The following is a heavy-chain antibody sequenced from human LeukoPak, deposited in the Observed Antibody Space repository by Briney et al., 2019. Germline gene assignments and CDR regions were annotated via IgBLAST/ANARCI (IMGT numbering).Heavy chain of an antibody. J-gene: IGHJ4*02. CDR3: ARDPAQLVPNFDY. CDR1: GYTFTSYG. CDR2: ISAYNGNT. Sequence: ASVKVSCKASGYTFTSYGIGCVRQAPGQGLDWMGWISAYNGNTNYAQKRQGRVTMTTNTSTSTAYMELRSLRSDDPAVYYCARDPAQLVPNFDYWGQGTLVTVSS. V-gene: IGHV1-18*01. D-gene: IGHD6-13*01.